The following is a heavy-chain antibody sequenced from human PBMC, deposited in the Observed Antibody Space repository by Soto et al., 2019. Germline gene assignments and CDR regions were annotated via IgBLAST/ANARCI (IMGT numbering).Heavy chain of an antibody. V-gene: IGHV3-11*01. D-gene: IGHD4-17*01. CDR1: EFSFSDYY. J-gene: IGHJ5*02. CDR3: VRDDDYGGTNNWFDP. CDR2: ISSSGNSI. Sequence: QEQLVESGGGVVKPGGSLRLSCTASEFSFSDYYMSWIRQAPGKGLECIAYISSSGNSIYYADSVKGRFTVSRDNAKNSLYLHMNSLTAEDTAMYYCVRDDDYGGTNNWFDPWGQGTLVTVSS.